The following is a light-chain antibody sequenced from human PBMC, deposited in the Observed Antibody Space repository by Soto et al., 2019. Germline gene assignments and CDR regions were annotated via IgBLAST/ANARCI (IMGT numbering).Light chain of an antibody. Sequence: SYELTQPPSVSVFPGQTASITCSGDKLGNKYACWYQQKPGQSPVLVIYQDIKRPSGIPERFSGSNSGNTATLTISGTQAMDEADYYCQAWDSSTVVFGGGTKLTVL. CDR2: QDI. J-gene: IGLJ2*01. V-gene: IGLV3-1*01. CDR3: QAWDSSTVV. CDR1: KLGNKY.